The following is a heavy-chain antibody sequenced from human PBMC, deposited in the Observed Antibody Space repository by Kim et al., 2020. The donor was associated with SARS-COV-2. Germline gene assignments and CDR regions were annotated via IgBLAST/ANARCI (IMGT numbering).Heavy chain of an antibody. CDR3: ARQGAGEVYYYYGMDV. CDR1: GFTFSDYY. D-gene: IGHD1-26*01. Sequence: GGSLRLSCAASGFTFSDYYMSWIRQAPGKGLEWVSYISSSGSTIYYADSVKGRFTISRDNAKNSLYLQMNSLRAEDTAVYYCARQGAGEVYYYYGMDVWGQGTTVTVSS. J-gene: IGHJ6*02. V-gene: IGHV3-11*04. CDR2: ISSSGSTI.